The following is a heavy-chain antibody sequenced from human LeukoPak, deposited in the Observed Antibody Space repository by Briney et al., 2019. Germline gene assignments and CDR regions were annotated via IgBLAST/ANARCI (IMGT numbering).Heavy chain of an antibody. CDR3: ARGLWTQPGLVPFNY. CDR2: IHHYGHT. Sequence: SDTLSLTCSVSGDFIIRYYWNWLRHSPGKALVWIGNIHHYGHTKFYSSLRGRITLFLDSSKNQFSLKLTSVTPTDTAVYYCARGLWTQPGLVPFNYWGQGILVTVSS. V-gene: IGHV4-59*07. J-gene: IGHJ4*02. CDR1: GDFIIRYY. D-gene: IGHD5-18*01.